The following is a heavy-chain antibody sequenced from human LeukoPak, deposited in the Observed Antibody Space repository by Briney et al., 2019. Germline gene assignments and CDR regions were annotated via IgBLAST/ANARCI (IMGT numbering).Heavy chain of an antibody. Sequence: SETLSLTCSVSGGSIRSYYWSWIRQPPGKGLEWIGYIYYSGSTNYNPSLKSRVTISVDASKNQFSLKLSSVTAADTAVYYCARAVYGSGGQFDYWGQGTLVTVSS. V-gene: IGHV4-59*08. CDR2: IYYSGST. D-gene: IGHD3-10*01. CDR1: GGSIRSYY. J-gene: IGHJ4*02. CDR3: ARAVYGSGGQFDY.